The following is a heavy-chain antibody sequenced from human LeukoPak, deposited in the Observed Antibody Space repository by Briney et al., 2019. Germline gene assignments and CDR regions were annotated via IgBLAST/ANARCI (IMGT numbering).Heavy chain of an antibody. CDR3: ARVIWFGESNQRYYFDY. V-gene: IGHV1-18*01. CDR1: GYTFTSYG. CDR2: ISAYNGNT. Sequence: ASVKVSCKASGYTFTSYGISWVRQAPGQGLEWMGWISAYNGNTNYAQKLQGRVTMTTDTSTSTAYMELRSLRSDDTAVYYCARVIWFGESNQRYYFDYWGQGTLVTVSS. D-gene: IGHD3-10*01. J-gene: IGHJ4*02.